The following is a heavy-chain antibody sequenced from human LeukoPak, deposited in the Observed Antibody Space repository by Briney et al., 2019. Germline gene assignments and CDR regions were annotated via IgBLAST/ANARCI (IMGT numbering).Heavy chain of an antibody. CDR3: ARVDYGSGNYIDY. D-gene: IGHD3-10*01. Sequence: PGGSLRLSCAASGFTFSSYWMSWVRQAPGKGLEWVANIKQDGSEKYYVDSVKGRFTISRDNAKNSLYLQMNSLRAEDTAVYYCARVDYGSGNYIDYWGQGTLVTVSS. J-gene: IGHJ4*02. V-gene: IGHV3-7*01. CDR2: IKQDGSEK. CDR1: GFTFSSYW.